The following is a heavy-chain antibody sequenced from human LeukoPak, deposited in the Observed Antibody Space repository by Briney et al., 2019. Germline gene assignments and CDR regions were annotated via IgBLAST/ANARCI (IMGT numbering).Heavy chain of an antibody. V-gene: IGHV3-7*01. CDR2: IKQDGSEK. Sequence: PGGSLRLSCVASGFTLSTYWLSWVRQAPGKGLECVANIKQDGSEKYYVDSVRGRFTISRDTAKNSLYLQMNSLRAEDTAVYYCVVRGVIIPYYYYYMDVWGKGTTVTVSS. CDR3: VVRGVIIPYYYYYMDV. CDR1: GFTLSTYW. J-gene: IGHJ6*03. D-gene: IGHD3-10*01.